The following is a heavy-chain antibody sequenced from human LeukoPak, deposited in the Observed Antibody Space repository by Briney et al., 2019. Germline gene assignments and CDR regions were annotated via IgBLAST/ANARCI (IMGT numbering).Heavy chain of an antibody. CDR3: ARVHGGNSRWVDY. V-gene: IGHV4-31*03. CDR2: IYYSGST. D-gene: IGHD4-23*01. CDR1: GGSISSGGYY. J-gene: IGHJ4*02. Sequence: SSETLSLTRTVSGGSISSGGYYWSWIRQHPGKGLEWIGYIYYSGSTYYNPSLKSRVTISVDTSKNQFSLKLSSVTAADTAVYYCARVHGGNSRWVDYWGQGTLVTVSS.